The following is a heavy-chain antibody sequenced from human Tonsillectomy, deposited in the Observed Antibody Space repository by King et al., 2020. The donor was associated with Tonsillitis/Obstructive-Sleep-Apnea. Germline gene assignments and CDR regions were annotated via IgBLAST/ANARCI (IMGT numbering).Heavy chain of an antibody. Sequence: VQLVESGGGVVQPGRSLRLSCAASGFTFSSYGMHWVRQAPGKGLEWVAVISYDGSNKYYADSVKGRFTISRDNSKNTLYLQMNSLRAEDTAVYYCAKDFQGGYYYDSSDFYRVLTYFDYWGQGTLVTVSS. J-gene: IGHJ4*02. CDR1: GFTFSSYG. CDR3: AKDFQGGYYYDSSDFYRVLTYFDY. CDR2: ISYDGSNK. D-gene: IGHD3-22*01. V-gene: IGHV3-30*18.